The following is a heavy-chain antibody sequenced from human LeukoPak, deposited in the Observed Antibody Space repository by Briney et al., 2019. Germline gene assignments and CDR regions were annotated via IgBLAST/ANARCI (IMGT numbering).Heavy chain of an antibody. CDR1: GFTFSSYG. CDR3: AKDVYGDYGAFDY. J-gene: IGHJ4*03. CDR2: ISNDGSNK. D-gene: IGHD4-17*01. Sequence: GGSLRLSCAASGFTFSSYGMHWVRQAPGKGLEWVAVISNDGSNKYYADSVKGRFTISRDNSKNTLYLQMNSLRAEDTAVYYCAKDVYGDYGAFDYRGQGTTVTVSS. V-gene: IGHV3-30*18.